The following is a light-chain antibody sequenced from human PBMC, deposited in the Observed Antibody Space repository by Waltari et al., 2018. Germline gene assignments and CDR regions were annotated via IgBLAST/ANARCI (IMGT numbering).Light chain of an antibody. J-gene: IGKJ1*01. CDR2: DAS. CDR3: QHYVRLPAT. V-gene: IGKV3-20*01. Sequence: EIVLTQSPGTLSLSPGERATLACRASQSVGRSLAWYQQKPGQAPRLLIYDASRRATGIPDSFSGSGTGTDFSLTLSRLEPEDFAVYDCQHYVRLPATFGQGTKVEI. CDR1: QSVGRS.